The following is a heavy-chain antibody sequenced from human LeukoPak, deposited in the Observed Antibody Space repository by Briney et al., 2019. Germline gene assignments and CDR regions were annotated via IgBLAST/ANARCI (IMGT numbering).Heavy chain of an antibody. CDR1: GYTFTSYG. J-gene: IGHJ4*02. CDR2: IIPIFGTA. D-gene: IGHD5-12*01. CDR3: ARDRGYSGYDLGY. Sequence: SVKVSCKASGYTFTSYGISWVRQAPGQGLEWMGGIIPIFGTANYAQKFQGRVTITADESTSTAYMELSSLRSEDTAVYYCARDRGYSGYDLGYWGQGTLVTVSS. V-gene: IGHV1-69*13.